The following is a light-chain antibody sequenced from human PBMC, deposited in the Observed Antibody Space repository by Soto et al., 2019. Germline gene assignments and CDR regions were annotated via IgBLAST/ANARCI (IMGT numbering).Light chain of an antibody. CDR2: DVN. CDR1: SSDVGGYNY. V-gene: IGLV2-14*03. CDR3: SSYTSSSTWV. J-gene: IGLJ3*02. Sequence: QSALTQPASVSGSPGQSITISCTGTSSDVGGYNYVSWYQQHPGKAPKLMIFDVNNRPSGVSYRFSGSKSGNTASLTISGLQAEDEADYYCSSYTSSSTWVFGGGTKLTVL.